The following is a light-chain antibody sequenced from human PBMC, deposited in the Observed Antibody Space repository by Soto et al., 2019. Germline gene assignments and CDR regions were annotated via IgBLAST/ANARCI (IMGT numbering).Light chain of an antibody. Sequence: QSALTQPRSVSGSPGQSVTISCTGTSSDVGAYDYVSWYQQHPGKAPKLLIYHVSKRPSGVPDRFSGSKSGNTASLTISGLQAEDEADYYCCTDAGSYKVFGIGTRSPS. J-gene: IGLJ1*01. V-gene: IGLV2-11*01. CDR3: CTDAGSYKV. CDR1: SSDVGAYDY. CDR2: HVS.